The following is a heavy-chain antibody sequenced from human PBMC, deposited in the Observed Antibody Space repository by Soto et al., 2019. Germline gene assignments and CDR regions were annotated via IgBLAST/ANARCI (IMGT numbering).Heavy chain of an antibody. CDR3: ARHARPYYYDSSGYYAWGYFDY. Sequence: SETLSLTCTVSGGXISSSSYYWGWIRQPPGKGQERIGSIYYSGSTYYNPSLKSRVNISVDTSKNQFSLNLSSVTAADTAVYYCARHARPYYYDSSGYYAWGYFDYWGQGTLVTVSS. J-gene: IGHJ4*02. D-gene: IGHD3-22*01. CDR2: IYYSGST. V-gene: IGHV4-39*01. CDR1: GGXISSSSYY.